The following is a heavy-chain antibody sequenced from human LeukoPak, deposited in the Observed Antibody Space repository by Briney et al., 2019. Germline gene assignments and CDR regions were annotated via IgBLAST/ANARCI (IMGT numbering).Heavy chain of an antibody. V-gene: IGHV3-7*01. J-gene: IGHJ4*02. CDR1: GFTFTTYW. CDR2: IKQDGGEK. CDR3: ARDRGYDSFDY. Sequence: PGGSLRLSCATSGFTFTTYWMSWVRQAPGKGLEWVANIKQDGGEKYYVDSVKGRFTISRDNAKNSLYLQMNSLRAEDTAVYYCARDRGYDSFDYWGQGTLVTVSS. D-gene: IGHD5-12*01.